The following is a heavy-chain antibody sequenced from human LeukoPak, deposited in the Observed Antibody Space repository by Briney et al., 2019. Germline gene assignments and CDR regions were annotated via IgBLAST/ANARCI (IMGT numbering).Heavy chain of an antibody. CDR1: GFAFSSLY. D-gene: IGHD1-14*01. CDR3: ARAITLSRSPAY. V-gene: IGHV3-74*01. Sequence: GGSLRLSCAASGFAFSSLYMHWVRQAPGKGLVWVSRINIDGSSTTYADSVKGRFTFSRDNTKNTLYLQMNSLRAEDTAVYYCARAITLSRSPAYWGQGTLVTVSS. J-gene: IGHJ4*02. CDR2: INIDGSST.